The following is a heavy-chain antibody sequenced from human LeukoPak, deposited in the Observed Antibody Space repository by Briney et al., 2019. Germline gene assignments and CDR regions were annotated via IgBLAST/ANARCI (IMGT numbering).Heavy chain of an antibody. D-gene: IGHD3-22*01. V-gene: IGHV4-61*02. CDR1: GGSISSGSYY. Sequence: SETLSLTCTVSGGSISSGSYYWSWIRQPAGKGLEWIGRIYTSGSTNYNPSLKSRVTISVDTSKNEFSLNLSSVTAADTAVYYCASGYYYRGVYWGQGTLVTVSS. J-gene: IGHJ4*02. CDR2: IYTSGST. CDR3: ASGYYYRGVY.